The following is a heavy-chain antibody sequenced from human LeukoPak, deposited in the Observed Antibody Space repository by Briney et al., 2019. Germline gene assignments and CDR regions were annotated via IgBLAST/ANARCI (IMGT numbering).Heavy chain of an antibody. CDR1: GDSISSYY. CDR3: ARDYNNWYFDL. CDR2: IYPSGSA. D-gene: IGHD5-24*01. Sequence: SETLSLTCDASGDSISSYYWSWIRQPAGKGLEWLGRIYPSGSANYNPSLKSRGTMSVDTSKNQFSLRLSSVTAADTAVYFCARDYNNWYFDLWGRGTLVTVSS. V-gene: IGHV4-4*07. J-gene: IGHJ2*01.